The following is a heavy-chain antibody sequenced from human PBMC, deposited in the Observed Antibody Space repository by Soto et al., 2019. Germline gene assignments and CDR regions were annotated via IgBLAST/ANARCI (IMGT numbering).Heavy chain of an antibody. J-gene: IGHJ4*02. CDR1: GFTVSSNY. CDR3: ARVPTYYYGSGSYWFDY. CDR2: IYSGGST. D-gene: IGHD3-10*01. V-gene: IGHV3-53*04. Sequence: GGSLRLSCAASGFTVSSNYMSWVRQAPGKGLEWVSVIYSGGSTYYADSVKGRFTISRHNSKNKLYLQMNSLRAEDTAVYYCARVPTYYYGSGSYWFDYWGQGTLVTVSS.